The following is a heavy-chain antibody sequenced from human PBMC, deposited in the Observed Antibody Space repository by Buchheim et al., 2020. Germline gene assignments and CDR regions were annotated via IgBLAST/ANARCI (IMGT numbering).Heavy chain of an antibody. CDR3: TTDGYDFWSDRNYYYYYGMDV. J-gene: IGHJ6*02. V-gene: IGHV3-15*01. D-gene: IGHD3-3*01. CDR2: IKSKADGGAT. Sequence: EVQLVESGGGLVKPGGSLRLPCAASGFTFTNAWMSWVRQAPGKGLEWVALIKSKADGGATDYAAPVRGRFTIPSDDSENTLYLRMNGLKTEDTAVYYCTTDGYDFWSDRNYYYYYGMDVWGQGTT. CDR1: GFTFTNAW.